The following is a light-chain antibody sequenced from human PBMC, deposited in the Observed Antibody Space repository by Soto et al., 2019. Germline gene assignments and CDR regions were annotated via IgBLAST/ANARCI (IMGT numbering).Light chain of an antibody. CDR1: SSNIGTKP. V-gene: IGLV1-44*01. Sequence: QSVLTQPPSASGTPGQRVAISCSGGSSNIGTKPVNWHLHLPGTAPKLLIYSDNQRHSGVPDRFSCSKSGTSASLTISGLRSEDEADYFYSAWDDSIDGPVFGGGTKLTVL. CDR2: SDN. J-gene: IGLJ2*01. CDR3: SAWDDSIDGPV.